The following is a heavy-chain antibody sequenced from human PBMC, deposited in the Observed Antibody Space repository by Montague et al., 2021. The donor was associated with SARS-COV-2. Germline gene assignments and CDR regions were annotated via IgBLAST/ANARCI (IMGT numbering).Heavy chain of an antibody. J-gene: IGHJ4*02. CDR3: AKSPRAYSYAFDY. D-gene: IGHD5-18*01. Sequence: SLSLSLSASGFTFNTYAMSWVRQAPGKGLEWISVIYSGGSNTYYADSVKGRFTISRDNSKNTLYLQMNRLRAEDTAVYYCAKSPRAYSYAFDYWGQGTLVTVSS. CDR2: IYSGGSNT. V-gene: IGHV3-23*03. CDR1: GFTFNTYA.